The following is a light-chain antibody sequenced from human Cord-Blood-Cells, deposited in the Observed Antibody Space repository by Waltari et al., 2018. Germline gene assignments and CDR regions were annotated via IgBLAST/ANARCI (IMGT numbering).Light chain of an antibody. CDR3: AAWDDSLSGYV. V-gene: IGLV1-47*01. CDR1: SSNIGSNY. Sequence: QSVLTQPPSASGTPGQRVTISCSGSSSNIGSNYVYWYQQLPGTAPKLPIYRNNQRPSGGPDRFSGSKSGTSASLAISGLRSEDEADYYCAAWDDSLSGYVFGTGTKVTVL. J-gene: IGLJ1*01. CDR2: RNN.